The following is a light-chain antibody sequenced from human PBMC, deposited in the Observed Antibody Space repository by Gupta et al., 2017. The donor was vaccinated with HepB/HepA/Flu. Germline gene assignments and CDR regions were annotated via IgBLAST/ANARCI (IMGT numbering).Light chain of an antibody. CDR3: KQGKFLRT. Sequence: EVVMTQYPLSLPVTLGQSASISCKSSQRLVHNDGYIYLNWLQQRTGQSPRRLIYKVSNRDCGVTDGCSGSGGANDFTHKSSGGEAEDDGVYYPKQGKFLRTFGQGTKVEI. J-gene: IGKJ1*01. V-gene: IGKV2-30*02. CDR1: QRLVHNDGYIY. CDR2: KVS.